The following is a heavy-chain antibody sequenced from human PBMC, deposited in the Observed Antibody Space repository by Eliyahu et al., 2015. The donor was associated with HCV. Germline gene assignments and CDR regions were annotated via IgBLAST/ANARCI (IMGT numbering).Heavy chain of an antibody. D-gene: IGHD3-16*01. CDR3: ARDRRNYGEGVYGMDV. J-gene: IGHJ6*02. V-gene: IGHV3-33*01. CDR2: MWYDGVHK. CDR1: GFTLXGFG. Sequence: QVQLVESGGGVVQPGRSLRLSXAVSGFTLXGFGXXWVRXAPGKGLEWVTVMWYDGVHKYYADXVEGRFTVSRDNSRNTVYLQMNSLRVEDTAIYYCARDRRNYGEGVYGMDVWGQGTTVTVSS.